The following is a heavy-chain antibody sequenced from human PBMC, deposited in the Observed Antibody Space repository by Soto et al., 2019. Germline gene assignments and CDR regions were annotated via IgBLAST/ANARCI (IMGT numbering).Heavy chain of an antibody. CDR1: GLTFSYNT. CDR2: ISSSSDDI. D-gene: IGHD6-13*01. V-gene: IGHV3-21*01. Sequence: GGSLRLSCAASGLTFSYNTMNWVRLAPGKGLEWVTSISSSSDDIYYADSVKGRFTIARDNAKSSLYLQMISLRAEDTAVYYCARRGSSSLREMDVWGQGTAVTVSS. J-gene: IGHJ6*02. CDR3: ARRGSSSLREMDV.